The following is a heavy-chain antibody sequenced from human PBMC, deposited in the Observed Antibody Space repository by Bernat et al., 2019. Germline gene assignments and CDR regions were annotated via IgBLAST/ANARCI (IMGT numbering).Heavy chain of an antibody. D-gene: IGHD5-18*01. CDR2: ISGSGGST. Sequence: VQLVESGGGVVQPGRSLRLSCAASGFTFSSYAMSWVRQAPGKGLEWVSAISGSGGSTYYADSVKGRFTISRDNSKNTLYLQMNSLRAEDTAVYYCAKVGDIQLWPYYFDYWGQGTLVPVSS. CDR1: GFTFSSYA. J-gene: IGHJ4*02. V-gene: IGHV3-23*04. CDR3: AKVGDIQLWPYYFDY.